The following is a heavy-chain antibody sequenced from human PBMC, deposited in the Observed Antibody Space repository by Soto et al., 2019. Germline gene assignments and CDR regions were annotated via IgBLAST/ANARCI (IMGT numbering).Heavy chain of an antibody. Sequence: PGGSLRLSCAASVFAFSTYAMYWVRQAPGKGLEWVASISSGSSDTWYADSVKGRFIISRDNAQNSLFLQMNTLRPEDTAMYYCARVAYWGPGTQVTVSS. V-gene: IGHV3-21*01. CDR2: ISSGSSDT. CDR3: ARVAY. J-gene: IGHJ4*02. CDR1: VFAFSTYA.